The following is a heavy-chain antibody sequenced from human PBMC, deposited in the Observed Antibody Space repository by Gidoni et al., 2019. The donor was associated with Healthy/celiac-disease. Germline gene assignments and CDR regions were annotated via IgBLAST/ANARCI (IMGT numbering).Heavy chain of an antibody. CDR1: GFTFSSYS. J-gene: IGHJ4*02. D-gene: IGHD6-6*01. V-gene: IGHV3-21*01. CDR2: ISSSSSYI. Sequence: EVQLVESGGGLVKPGGSLRLSCAASGFTFSSYSMIWLRQAPGKGLEWVSSISSSSSYIYYADSVKGRFTISRDNAKNSLYLQMNSLRAEDTAVYYCAREGDGQQLVRDYWGQGTLVTVSS. CDR3: AREGDGQQLVRDY.